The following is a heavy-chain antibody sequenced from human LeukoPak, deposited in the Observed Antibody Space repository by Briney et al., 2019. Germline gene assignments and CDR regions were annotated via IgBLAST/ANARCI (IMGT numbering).Heavy chain of an antibody. V-gene: IGHV3-21*01. Sequence: GGSLRLSCAASGFTFSSYSMNWVRQAPGKGLEWVSPISSSSSYIYYADSVKGRFTISRDNAKNSLYLQMNSLRAEDTAVYYCARVGQWLAASSYYYYGMDVWGQGTTVTVSS. CDR3: ARVGQWLAASSYYYYGMDV. CDR2: ISSSSSYI. J-gene: IGHJ6*02. D-gene: IGHD6-19*01. CDR1: GFTFSSYS.